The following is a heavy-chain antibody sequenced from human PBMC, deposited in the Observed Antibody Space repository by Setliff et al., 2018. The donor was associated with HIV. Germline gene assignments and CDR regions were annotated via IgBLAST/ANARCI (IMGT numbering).Heavy chain of an antibody. Sequence: PSETLSLTCTVSGGSISGYHWNWLRQTPGKGLEWIGYVYTSRGTNYNPSLKSRVTISVDTSKKRFSLRLSSVTAADTAVYYCARHSGYYYDSSGYYPFDVWGQGTMVTVS. CDR1: GGSISGYH. V-gene: IGHV4-4*09. CDR3: ARHSGYYYDSSGYYPFDV. J-gene: IGHJ3*01. D-gene: IGHD3-22*01. CDR2: VYTSRGT.